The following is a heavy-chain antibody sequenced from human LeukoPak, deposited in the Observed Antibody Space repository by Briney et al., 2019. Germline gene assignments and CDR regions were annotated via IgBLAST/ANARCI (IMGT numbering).Heavy chain of an antibody. Sequence: PGGSLRLSCAASGFTFSSFTMSWVRQAPGKGLEWVSAISGGGSGTYYADSVKGRFTLSRDNSKNTLFLQMNSLRAEDTAVYYCAKGITSCLIWGQGAMVTVSS. CDR3: AKGITSCLI. D-gene: IGHD2-2*01. CDR1: GFTFSSFT. J-gene: IGHJ3*02. V-gene: IGHV3-23*01. CDR2: ISGGGSGT.